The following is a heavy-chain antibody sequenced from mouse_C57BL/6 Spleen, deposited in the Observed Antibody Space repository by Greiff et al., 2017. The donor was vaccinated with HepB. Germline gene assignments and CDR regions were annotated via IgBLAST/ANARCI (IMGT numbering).Heavy chain of an antibody. J-gene: IGHJ2*01. CDR1: GFTFSSYA. CDR3: ARAPTGTGFDY. D-gene: IGHD4-1*02. V-gene: IGHV5-4*01. CDR2: ISDGGSYT. Sequence: EVQVVESGGGLVKPGGSLKLSCAASGFTFSSYAMSWVRQTPEKRLEWVATISDGGSYTYYPDNVKGRFTISRDNAKNNLYLQMSHLKSEDTAMYYCARAPTGTGFDYWGQGTTLTVSS.